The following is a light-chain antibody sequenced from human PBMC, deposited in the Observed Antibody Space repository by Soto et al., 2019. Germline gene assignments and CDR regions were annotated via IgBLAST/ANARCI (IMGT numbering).Light chain of an antibody. CDR1: TSNVGRNA. CDR3: ATWNDSLDGVV. V-gene: IGLV1-44*01. J-gene: IGLJ3*02. Sequence: QSVLTQPPSVSGTPGQGVTISCSGSTSNVGRNAVNWFQQLPGTAPKLLIYHNNQRPSGVPGRFSASKSGASASLAISGLQSEDEADYYCATWNDSLDGVVFGGGTQLTVL. CDR2: HNN.